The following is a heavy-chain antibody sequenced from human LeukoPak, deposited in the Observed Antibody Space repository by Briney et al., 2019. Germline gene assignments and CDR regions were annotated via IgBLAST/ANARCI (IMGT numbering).Heavy chain of an antibody. Sequence: PSETLPLTCSVSVGFTTYDYWNWIRQPAGKAPEWIGRIHTTGSTNYNPSLKSRLTMSLDKSKNEFSLKMTSMTAADTALYYCARGGGNRHFDSWGEGILVTVSS. CDR1: VGFTTYDY. V-gene: IGHV4-4*07. D-gene: IGHD4-23*01. CDR2: IHTTGST. CDR3: ARGGGNRHFDS. J-gene: IGHJ4*02.